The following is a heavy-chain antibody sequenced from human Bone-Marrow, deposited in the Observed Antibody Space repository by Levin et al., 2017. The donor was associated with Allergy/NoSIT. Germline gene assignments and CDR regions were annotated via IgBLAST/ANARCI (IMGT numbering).Heavy chain of an antibody. CDR1: GFTISSTY. J-gene: IGHJ4*02. D-gene: IGHD4/OR15-4a*01. CDR3: AREDYGYTFDY. Sequence: GGSLRLSCAASGFTISSTYMSWVRQAPGKGLEWVSVIYRDGVTYYADSVKGRFTISRDNSKDTLYLQMNSLRGDDTAIYYCAREDYGYTFDYWGQGTLVTVSS. V-gene: IGHV3-66*02. CDR2: IYRDGVT.